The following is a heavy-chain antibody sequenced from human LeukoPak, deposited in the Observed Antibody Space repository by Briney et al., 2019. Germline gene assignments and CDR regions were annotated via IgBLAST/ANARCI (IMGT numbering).Heavy chain of an antibody. CDR3: ARDSLDTQPRQTAGDIFDY. V-gene: IGHV3-33*08. D-gene: IGHD6-13*01. CDR1: GFTFSSYD. CDR2: IWFDGGNR. J-gene: IGHJ4*02. Sequence: GRSLRLSCAASGFTFSSYDMHWVRQAPGKGLEWVAVIWFDGGNRYYADSVKGRFTISRDNSKSTLYLQLNSLRAEDTAVYYCARDSLDTQPRQTAGDIFDYWGQGTLVTVSS.